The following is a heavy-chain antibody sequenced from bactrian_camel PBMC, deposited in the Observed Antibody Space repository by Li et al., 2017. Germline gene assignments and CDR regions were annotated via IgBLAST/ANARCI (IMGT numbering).Heavy chain of an antibody. V-gene: IGHV3S53*01. CDR3: AEGRGSRGEHCYSLNY. D-gene: IGHD6*01. J-gene: IGHJ4*01. Sequence: HVQLVESGGGSVLAGGSLRLSCAASGYTYNRNCMAWFRQAPGKVREAVAAIDSDHSATYADSVKGRFTISKDSARNTVYLQMNNLQPEDTATYYCAEGRGSRGEHCYSLNYWGQGTQVTVS. CDR2: IDSDHSA. CDR1: GYTYNRNC.